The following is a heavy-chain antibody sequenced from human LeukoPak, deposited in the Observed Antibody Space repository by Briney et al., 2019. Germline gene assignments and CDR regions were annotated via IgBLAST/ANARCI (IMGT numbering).Heavy chain of an antibody. D-gene: IGHD6-19*01. Sequence: SETLSLTCTVSGGSISSYYWSWIRQPPGKGLEWIGYIYYSGSTNYNPSLKSRVTISVDTSKNQFSLKLSSVTAADTAVYYCARVSRRVAVAGTGWFDYWGQGTLVTVSS. CDR3: ARVSRRVAVAGTGWFDY. J-gene: IGHJ4*02. CDR1: GGSISSYY. CDR2: IYYSGST. V-gene: IGHV4-59*01.